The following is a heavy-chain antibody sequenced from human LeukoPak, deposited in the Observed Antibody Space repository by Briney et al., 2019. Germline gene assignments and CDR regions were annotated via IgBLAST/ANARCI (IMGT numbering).Heavy chain of an antibody. J-gene: IGHJ4*02. V-gene: IGHV3-23*01. CDR1: GLTFSSYA. D-gene: IGHD3-16*02. CDR3: AKCGVISDCYTSFDN. Sequence: GGSLRLSCAASGLTFSSYAMTWVRQAPGKGLELASAISGSGAGPYYADSVRGRFTISRDNSKNTLYLQMNSLRAEDTAVYYGAKCGVISDCYTSFDNWGKGALVTVS. CDR2: ISGSGAGP.